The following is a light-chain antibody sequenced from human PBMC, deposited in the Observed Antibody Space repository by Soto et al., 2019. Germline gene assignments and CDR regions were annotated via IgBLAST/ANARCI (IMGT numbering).Light chain of an antibody. V-gene: IGLV2-14*01. Sequence: QSVLTQPASVSGSPGQSITISCTGTSSDVGGYNYVSWYQQHPGKAPKIMIYEVSNRPSGVSNRFSGSKSGNTASLTISGLQAEDEADYYCTSYTGSSTYVFGTGTKLTVL. CDR2: EVS. J-gene: IGLJ1*01. CDR3: TSYTGSSTYV. CDR1: SSDVGGYNY.